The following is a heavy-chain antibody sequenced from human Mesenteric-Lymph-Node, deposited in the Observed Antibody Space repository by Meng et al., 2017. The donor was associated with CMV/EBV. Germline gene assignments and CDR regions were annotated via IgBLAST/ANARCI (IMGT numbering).Heavy chain of an antibody. CDR3: ARGAIVGAQRPVDY. J-gene: IGHJ4*02. V-gene: IGHV4-61*01. D-gene: IGHD1-26*01. Sequence: GSLRLSCTVSGGSVSSGSYYWSWIRQPPGKGLKWIGYIYYSGSTNYNPSLKSRVTISVDTSKNQFSLKLSSVTAADTAVYYCARGAIVGAQRPVDYWGQGTLVTVSS. CDR2: IYYSGST. CDR1: GGSVSSGSYY.